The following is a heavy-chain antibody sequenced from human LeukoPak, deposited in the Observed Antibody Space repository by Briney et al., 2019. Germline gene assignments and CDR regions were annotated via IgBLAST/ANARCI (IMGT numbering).Heavy chain of an antibody. CDR1: GFIFSTYE. Sequence: PGGSLRLSCGASGFIFSTYEMNWVRQAPGKGLEWVSYISSSGNTIYYADSVKGRFTISRDNAKNSLYLQMNSLRAEDTAVFYCARVRSSWGAYYYMDVWGKGTTVTVSS. J-gene: IGHJ6*03. CDR3: ARVRSSWGAYYYMDV. CDR2: ISSSGNTI. V-gene: IGHV3-48*03. D-gene: IGHD6-13*01.